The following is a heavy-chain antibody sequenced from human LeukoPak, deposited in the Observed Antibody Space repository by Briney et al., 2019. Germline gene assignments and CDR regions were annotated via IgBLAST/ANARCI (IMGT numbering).Heavy chain of an antibody. Sequence: GGSLRLSCAASGFTFDDYAMHWVRQAPGKGLEWVSGISWNSGSIGYADSVKGRYTISRDNAKNSLYLQMNSLRAEDTALYYCAKDSAITGYSSGWFYFDYWGQGTLVTVSS. V-gene: IGHV3-9*01. J-gene: IGHJ4*02. D-gene: IGHD6-19*01. CDR1: GFTFDDYA. CDR3: AKDSAITGYSSGWFYFDY. CDR2: ISWNSGSI.